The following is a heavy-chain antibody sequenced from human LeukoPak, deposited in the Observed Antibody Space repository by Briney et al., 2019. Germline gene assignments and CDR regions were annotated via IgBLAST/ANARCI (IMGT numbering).Heavy chain of an antibody. V-gene: IGHV4-59*08. CDR2: IYYSGST. D-gene: IGHD6-19*01. CDR3: ARHNSGWSLGHPNWFAP. Sequence: SETLSLTCTVSGGSISSYYWSWIRQPPGKGLEWIGYIYYSGSTNYNPSLKSRVTISVDTSKNEFSLKRSSVTAADTAVYFCARHNSGWSLGHPNWFAPWGQGTLVTVSS. J-gene: IGHJ5*02. CDR1: GGSISSYY.